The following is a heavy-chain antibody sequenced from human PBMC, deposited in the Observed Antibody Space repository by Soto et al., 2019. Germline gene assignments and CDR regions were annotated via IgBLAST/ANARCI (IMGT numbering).Heavy chain of an antibody. Sequence: QVQLQESGPGLVKPSQTLSLTCTVSGGSISRGGYYWSWIRQHPGTGLEWIGYIYYSGGTYYNPSLKSRVTISVDTSENQFSLRLSSVTAADTAVYYCARKDSGSADYMDVWGKGTTVTVSS. V-gene: IGHV4-31*03. CDR3: ARKDSGSADYMDV. CDR2: IYYSGGT. CDR1: GGSISRGGYY. D-gene: IGHD5-12*01. J-gene: IGHJ6*03.